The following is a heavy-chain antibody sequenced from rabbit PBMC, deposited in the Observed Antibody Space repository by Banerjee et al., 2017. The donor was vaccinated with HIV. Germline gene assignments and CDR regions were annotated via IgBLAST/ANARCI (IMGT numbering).Heavy chain of an antibody. V-gene: IGHV1S45*01. D-gene: IGHD6-1*01. CDR1: GFDFSNYG. Sequence: QEHLVESGGGLVQPGGSLKVSCKASGFDFSNYGVSWVRQAPGKGLEWIACIYVGSSGSTYYANWATGRFTISKTSSTTVTLQMTSLTAADTATYFCARDPYAGYAGYGYGYGMDLRGQGTLVTVS. CDR2: IYVGSSGST. J-gene: IGHJ6*01. CDR3: ARDPYAGYAGYGYGYGMDL.